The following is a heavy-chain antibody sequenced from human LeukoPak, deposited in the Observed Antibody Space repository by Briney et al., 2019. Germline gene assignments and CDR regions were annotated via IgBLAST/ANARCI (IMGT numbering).Heavy chain of an antibody. CDR2: IYYSGST. Sequence: SETLSLTCTVSGGSISNYYWSWIRQPPGKGLEWIGYIYYSGSTNYNPSLESRVTMSVDTSKNQFSLKLSSVTAADTAVYYCARLRDWFDPWGQGTLVTVSS. CDR3: ARLRDWFDP. CDR1: GGSISNYY. V-gene: IGHV4-59*01. J-gene: IGHJ5*02.